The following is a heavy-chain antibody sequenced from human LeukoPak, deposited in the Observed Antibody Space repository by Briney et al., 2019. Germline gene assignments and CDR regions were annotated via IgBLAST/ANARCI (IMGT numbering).Heavy chain of an antibody. J-gene: IGHJ4*02. V-gene: IGHV3-33*01. D-gene: IGHD3-22*01. Sequence: WRSLRLSCAASGFTFSSYGMHWVRQAPGKGLEWVAVIWYDGSNKYYADSVKGRFTISRDNSKNTLYLQMNSLRAEDTAVYYCARDQYYYDSSGYNYWGQGTLVTVSS. CDR2: IWYDGSNK. CDR3: ARDQYYYDSSGYNY. CDR1: GFTFSSYG.